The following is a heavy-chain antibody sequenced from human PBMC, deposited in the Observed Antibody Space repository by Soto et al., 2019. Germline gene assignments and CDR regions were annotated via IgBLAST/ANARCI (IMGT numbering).Heavy chain of an antibody. Sequence: SQTLSLTCAISGDSVSSNSAAWNWIRQSPSRGLEWLGRTYYRSKWYNDYAVSVKSRITINPDTSKNQFSLQLNSVTPEDTAVYYCARDREQLGGCYYYGMDVWGQGTTVTSP. CDR2: TYYRSKWYN. V-gene: IGHV6-1*01. CDR1: GDSVSSNSAA. J-gene: IGHJ6*02. D-gene: IGHD6-6*01. CDR3: ARDREQLGGCYYYGMDV.